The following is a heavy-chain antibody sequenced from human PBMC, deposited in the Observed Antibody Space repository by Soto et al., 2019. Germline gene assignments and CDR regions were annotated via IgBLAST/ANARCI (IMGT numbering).Heavy chain of an antibody. CDR1: GFTFNSYA. CDR2: ISSSGVST. CDR3: ARGGLSIVYIDY. J-gene: IGHJ4*02. V-gene: IGHV3-23*01. Sequence: EVQLLESGGTLVQPGGSLRLSCAASGFTFNSYAMSWVRQAPGKGLGWDSGISSSGVSTFYAHSVKGRFTISRDNSKNTLHLQMDSLRAEHTAVYYCARGGLSIVYIDYWGQGTLVTVSP. D-gene: IGHD1-26*01.